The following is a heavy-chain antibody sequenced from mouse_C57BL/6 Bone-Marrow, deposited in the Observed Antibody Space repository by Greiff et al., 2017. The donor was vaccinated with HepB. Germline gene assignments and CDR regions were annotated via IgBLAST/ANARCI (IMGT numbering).Heavy chain of an antibody. D-gene: IGHD2-4*01. V-gene: IGHV10-1*01. J-gene: IGHJ2*01. Sequence: EPGGGLVQPKGSLKLSCAASGFSFNTYAMNWVRQAPGKGLEWVARIRSKSNNYATYYADSVKDRFTISRDDSESMLYLQMNNLKTEDTAMYYCVRDDYDKGYFDYWGQGTTLTVSS. CDR1: GFSFNTYA. CDR3: VRDDYDKGYFDY. CDR2: IRSKSNNYAT.